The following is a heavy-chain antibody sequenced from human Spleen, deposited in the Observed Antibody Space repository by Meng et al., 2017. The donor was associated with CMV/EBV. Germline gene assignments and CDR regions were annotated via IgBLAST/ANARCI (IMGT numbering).Heavy chain of an antibody. CDR2: IYYSGST. D-gene: IGHD3-22*01. V-gene: IGHV4-59*01. CDR1: SYY. J-gene: IGHJ3*02. CDR3: ARAKLQGYYSASSGYWDAFDI. Sequence: SYYWSWIPQPPGKGLEWIGYIYYSGSTNYNPSLKSRVTISLDTSKNQFSLKLSSVTAADTAVYYCARAKLQGYYSASSGYWDAFDIWGQGTMVTVSS.